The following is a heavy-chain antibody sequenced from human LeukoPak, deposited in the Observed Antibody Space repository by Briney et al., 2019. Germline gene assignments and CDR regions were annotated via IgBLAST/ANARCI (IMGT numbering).Heavy chain of an antibody. J-gene: IGHJ4*02. CDR2: IYPGDSDT. D-gene: IGHD6-13*01. V-gene: IGHV5-51*01. CDR1: GYIFTNYW. CDR3: ARFSYSLAAAADY. Sequence: HGESLKISCKGSGYIFTNYWIAWVRQMPGKGLEWMGIIYPGDSDTRYSLSFQGQVTISADKSISTAYLQWSNLKASDTALYYCARFSYSLAAAADYWGQGTLVTVSS.